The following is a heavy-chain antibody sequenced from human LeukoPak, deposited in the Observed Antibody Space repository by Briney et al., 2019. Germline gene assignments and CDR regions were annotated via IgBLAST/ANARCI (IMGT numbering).Heavy chain of an antibody. Sequence: GGSLRLSCTTSGFTFDDYAMSWFRQAPGKGLEWITFIRNKLYGETTEYTASVKGRFTISRDNAKNSLYLQMNSLRAEDTAVYYCARADTTMVDPYIDYWGQGTLVTVSS. CDR1: GFTFDDYA. D-gene: IGHD5-18*01. V-gene: IGHV3-49*01. CDR2: IRNKLYGETT. J-gene: IGHJ4*02. CDR3: ARADTTMVDPYIDY.